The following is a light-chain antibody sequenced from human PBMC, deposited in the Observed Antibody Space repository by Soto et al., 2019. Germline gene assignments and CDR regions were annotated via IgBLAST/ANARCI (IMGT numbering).Light chain of an antibody. V-gene: IGKV1-5*03. J-gene: IGKJ1*01. CDR2: TAS. CDR3: QQYHSWT. CDR1: QSISSW. Sequence: DIQMTQSPSTLAASVGDRFTITCRASQSISSWMAWYQQKPGKAPKLLIYTASSLQSGVPSRFSGSGSGTEFTLTISSLQPDDFATYYCQQYHSWTFGQGTKVDI.